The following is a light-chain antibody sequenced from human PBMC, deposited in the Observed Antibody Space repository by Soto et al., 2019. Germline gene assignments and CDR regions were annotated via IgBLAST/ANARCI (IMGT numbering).Light chain of an antibody. V-gene: IGLV2-8*01. J-gene: IGLJ1*01. CDR2: EVS. CDR3: SSYAGSNNFV. CDR1: SSDIGAYIY. Sequence: QSVLTQPASASGSLGQSLTISCTGTSSDIGAYIYVSWYQQHPGKAPKNIISEVSRRPSGVPERFSGSKSGNTASLTVSGLQADDEGHYYCSSYAGSNNFVFGTGTKVTVL.